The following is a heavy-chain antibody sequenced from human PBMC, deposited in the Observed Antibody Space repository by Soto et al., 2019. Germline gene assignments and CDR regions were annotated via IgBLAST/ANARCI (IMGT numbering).Heavy chain of an antibody. J-gene: IGHJ2*01. CDR1: GFTFSNYG. CDR2: ISNDGNDK. Sequence: QVHLAESGGGAVQPGGSLRLSCAASGFTFSNYGMLWVRQAPGEGLQWVTAISNDGNDKKYADSVKGRFTISRDNSKNTLYLEMNGLRIEDTAVYYCSRVPGYGGLNGYFDLWGRGILVTVSS. CDR3: SRVPGYGGLNGYFDL. D-gene: IGHD4-17*01. V-gene: IGHV3-30-3*01.